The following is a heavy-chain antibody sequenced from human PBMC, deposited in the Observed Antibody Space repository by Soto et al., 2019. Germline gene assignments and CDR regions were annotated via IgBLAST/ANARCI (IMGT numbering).Heavy chain of an antibody. CDR1: GYTFANYY. CDR3: ARVPRLEDCYTTSCYSEAWFDP. J-gene: IGHJ5*02. CDR2: INPSGGSA. Sequence: QVQLVQSGAEVKKPGASVKVSCKASGYTFANYYINWVRQAPGQGLEWMGVINPSGGSARYTQKFQGRGTMTRDTSTSTVSMELSSLRSEDTAMYYCARVPRLEDCYTTSCYSEAWFDPWGQGTLVTVSS. D-gene: IGHD2-2*01. V-gene: IGHV1-46*03.